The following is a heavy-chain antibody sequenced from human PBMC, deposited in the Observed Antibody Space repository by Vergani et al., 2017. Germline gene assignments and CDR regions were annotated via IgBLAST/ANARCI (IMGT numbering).Heavy chain of an antibody. CDR1: GYTFTSYA. CDR2: INAGNGNT. CDR3: ARSTGSKPVDDIDY. D-gene: IGHD3-10*01. V-gene: IGHV1-3*01. Sequence: QVQLVQSGAEVKKPGASVKVSCKASGYTFTSYAMHWVRQAPGQRLEWMGWINAGNGNTKYSQKFQGRVTMTRNTSISTAYMELSSLRSEDTAVYYCARSTGSKPVDDIDYWGQGTLVTVSS. J-gene: IGHJ4*02.